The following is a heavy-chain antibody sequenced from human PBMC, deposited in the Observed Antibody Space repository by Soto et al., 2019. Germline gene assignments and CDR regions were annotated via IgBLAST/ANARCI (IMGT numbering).Heavy chain of an antibody. CDR3: TRWHYDSSGYSIPFDY. CDR1: GFTFGDYA. D-gene: IGHD3-22*01. V-gene: IGHV3-49*04. CDR2: IRSKAYGGTT. J-gene: IGHJ4*02. Sequence: GGSLRLSCTAFGFTFGDYAMSWVRQAPGKGLEWVGFIRSKAYGGTTEYAASVKGRFTISRDDSKSIAYLQMNSLKTEDTAVYYCTRWHYDSSGYSIPFDYWGQGTLVTVSS.